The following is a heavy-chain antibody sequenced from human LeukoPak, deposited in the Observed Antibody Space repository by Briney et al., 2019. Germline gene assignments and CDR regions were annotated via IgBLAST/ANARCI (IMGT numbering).Heavy chain of an antibody. V-gene: IGHV3-30*02. CDR3: AKDPTSTYDFWSGSIFDY. D-gene: IGHD3-3*01. CDR2: IRYDGSNK. J-gene: IGHJ4*02. CDR1: GFTFSSYG. Sequence: QPGGSLRLSCAASGFTFSSYGMHWVRQAPGKGLEWVAFIRYDGSNKYYADSVKGRFTISRDSSKNTLYLQMNSLRAEDTAVYYCAKDPTSTYDFWSGSIFDYWGQGTLVTVSS.